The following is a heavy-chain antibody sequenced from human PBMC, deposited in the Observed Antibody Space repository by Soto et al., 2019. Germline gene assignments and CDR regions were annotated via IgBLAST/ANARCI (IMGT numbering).Heavy chain of an antibody. CDR3: ARGWEPNCLDY. D-gene: IGHD1-1*01. J-gene: IGHJ4*02. CDR2: IYNAGFT. Sequence: QVHLQAAGPGRVKPSHTLALTCSVSGGSIRSENHYWSWIRRHQGKGLEWIGHIYNAGFTHYNPSLKSRVTISVDTSQNQCTLNLSSVTAADTALYYCARGWEPNCLDYLGQGTLVTVSS. V-gene: IGHV4-31*03. CDR1: GGSIRSENHY.